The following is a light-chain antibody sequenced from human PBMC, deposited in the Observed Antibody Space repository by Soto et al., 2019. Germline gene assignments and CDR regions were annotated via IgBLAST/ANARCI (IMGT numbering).Light chain of an antibody. CDR2: DNN. CDR3: QSYDSSVTAVL. Sequence: QSVLTQPPSVSGAPGQRVTISCTGSSSNIGAGYDVHWYQHLPGTVPRLVIYDNNIRPSGVPDRFSGSKSDTSASLAITGLQAEDEADYYCQSYDSSVTAVLFGGGTKVTV. CDR1: SSNIGAGYD. V-gene: IGLV1-40*01. J-gene: IGLJ2*01.